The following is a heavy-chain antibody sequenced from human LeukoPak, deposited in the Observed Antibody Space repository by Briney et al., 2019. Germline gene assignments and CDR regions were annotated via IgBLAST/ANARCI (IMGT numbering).Heavy chain of an antibody. Sequence: SVKVSCKASGCTFSSYAISWVRQAPGQGLEWMGGIIPILGTANYAQKFQGRVTITADESTSTAYMELSSLRSEDTAVCYCARAITYYYYYYYMDVWGKGTTVTVSS. CDR3: ARAITYYYYYYYMDV. CDR1: GCTFSSYA. D-gene: IGHD5-12*01. CDR2: IIPILGTA. J-gene: IGHJ6*03. V-gene: IGHV1-69*01.